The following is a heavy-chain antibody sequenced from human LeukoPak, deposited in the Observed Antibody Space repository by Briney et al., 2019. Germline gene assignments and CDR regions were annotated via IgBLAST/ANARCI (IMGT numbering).Heavy chain of an antibody. V-gene: IGHV3-23*01. CDR2: ISSGGSST. CDR1: GFTFSSYA. J-gene: IGHJ4*02. Sequence: GGSLRLSCTASGFTFSSYAMSWVRQAPGKGLEWVSSISSGGSSTYYADSVKGRFTISRDNSKNTLYLQMNSLRAEDTAVYYCAKSSGGRGDPIDHWGQGTLVTVSS. CDR3: AKSSGGRGDPIDH.